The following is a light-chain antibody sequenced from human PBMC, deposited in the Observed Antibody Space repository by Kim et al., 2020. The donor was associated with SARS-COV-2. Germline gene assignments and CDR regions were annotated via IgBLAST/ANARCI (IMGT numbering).Light chain of an antibody. CDR3: SSYTSSSTHV. Sequence: GPSITSSCTGSSSDVGGYTFCSWYPQRPGKAPKLMIYDVSSRPSGFSLRFSGSKSGNTASLTISGLQAEDEADYYCSSYTSSSTHVFGTGTKVTVL. CDR1: SSDVGGYTF. J-gene: IGLJ1*01. V-gene: IGLV2-14*03. CDR2: DVS.